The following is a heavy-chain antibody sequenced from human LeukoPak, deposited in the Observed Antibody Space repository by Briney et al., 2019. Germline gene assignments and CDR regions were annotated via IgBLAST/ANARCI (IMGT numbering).Heavy chain of an antibody. Sequence: ASVKVSCTASGYTFTSYGISWVRQAPGQGLEWMGWISAYNGNTNYAQKLQGRVTMTTDTSTSTAYMELRSLRSDDTAVYYCARHPYCSSTSCYYDYWGQGTLVTVSS. CDR1: GYTFTSYG. V-gene: IGHV1-18*01. J-gene: IGHJ4*02. CDR2: ISAYNGNT. CDR3: ARHPYCSSTSCYYDY. D-gene: IGHD2-2*01.